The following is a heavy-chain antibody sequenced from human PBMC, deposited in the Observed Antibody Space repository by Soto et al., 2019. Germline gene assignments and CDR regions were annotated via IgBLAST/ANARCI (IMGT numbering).Heavy chain of an antibody. CDR3: AKSGRGLPDYDFWSGPNYYYYMDV. CDR2: ISYDGSNK. J-gene: IGHJ6*03. CDR1: GFTFSSYG. D-gene: IGHD3-3*01. Sequence: GGSLRLSCAASGFTFSSYGMHWVRQAPGKGLEWVAVISYDGSNKYYADSVKGRFTISRDNSKNTLYLQMNSLRAEDTAVYYCAKSGRGLPDYDFWSGPNYYYYMDVWGKGTTVTVSS. V-gene: IGHV3-30*18.